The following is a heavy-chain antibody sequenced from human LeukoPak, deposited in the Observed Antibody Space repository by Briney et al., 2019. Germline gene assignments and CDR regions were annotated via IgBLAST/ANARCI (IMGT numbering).Heavy chain of an antibody. CDR1: GFTFSSYE. CDR2: ISTGGSTI. J-gene: IGHJ4*02. CDR3: ARDHYYGSGSSDY. D-gene: IGHD3-10*01. Sequence: GGSLRLSCAASGFTFSSYEMNWVRQAPGKGLEWVSYISTGGSTIHYADSVKGRFTISRDNAKNSLYLQMNSLRVEDTAAYYCARDHYYGSGSSDYWGQGTLVTVSS. V-gene: IGHV3-48*03.